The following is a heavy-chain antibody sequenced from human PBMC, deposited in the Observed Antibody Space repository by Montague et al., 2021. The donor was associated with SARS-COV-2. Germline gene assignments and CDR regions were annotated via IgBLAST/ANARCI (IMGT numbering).Heavy chain of an antibody. J-gene: IGHJ6*02. Sequence: SETLSLTCAVYDGSFSGYYWSWIRQPPGKGLEWIGEINHSGSTNYNPSLKSRVTISVDTSKNQFSLKLSSVTAADTAVYYCSRGSVCSGGSCYSEWDAYYWYGMDVWGQGTTVTVSS. CDR3: SRGSVCSGGSCYSEWDAYYWYGMDV. CDR2: INHSGST. V-gene: IGHV4-34*01. D-gene: IGHD2-15*01. CDR1: DGSFSGYY.